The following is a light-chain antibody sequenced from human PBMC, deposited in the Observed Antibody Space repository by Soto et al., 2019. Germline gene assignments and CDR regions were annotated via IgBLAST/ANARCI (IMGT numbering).Light chain of an antibody. CDR2: GHN. CDR3: QSYDSSLSGSGV. CDR1: YSNIGAGYE. J-gene: IGLJ3*02. V-gene: IGLV1-40*01. Sequence: SVLTQPPSVSGAPGQRVTISCTGSYSNIGAGYEVHWYQQIPGTAPKLLISGHNNRPSGVPDRFFGSKSGTSASLTIIGLQAEDEADYYCQSYDSSLSGSGVFCGGTKVTGL.